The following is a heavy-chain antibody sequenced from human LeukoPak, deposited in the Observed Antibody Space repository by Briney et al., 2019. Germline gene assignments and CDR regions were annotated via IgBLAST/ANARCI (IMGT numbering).Heavy chain of an antibody. CDR1: GFTLSTYW. Sequence: QPGRSLRLSCAASGFTLSTYWMHWVRQGPGKGLVWVSCINSDGSRTTYADSVKGRFTISRDNAKNTLYLQMNTLRVEDTAVYYCARGSWSAADTNIDYWGQGTLVTVSS. J-gene: IGHJ4*02. CDR2: INSDGSRT. CDR3: ARGSWSAADTNIDY. D-gene: IGHD6-13*01. V-gene: IGHV3-74*01.